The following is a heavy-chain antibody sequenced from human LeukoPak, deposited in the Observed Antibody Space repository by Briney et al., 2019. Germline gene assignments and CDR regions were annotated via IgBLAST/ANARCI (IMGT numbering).Heavy chain of an antibody. CDR1: GYTFTSYG. Sequence: ASVKVSCKASGYTFTSYGISWVRQAPGQGLEWMGWISAYNGNTNYAQKLQGRVTMTTDTSTSTAYMELRSLRSDDTAVYYCARVHRLAGTYASITGSIYWGQGTLVTVSS. D-gene: IGHD1-20*01. V-gene: IGHV1-18*01. CDR3: ARVHRLAGTYASITGSIY. CDR2: ISAYNGNT. J-gene: IGHJ4*02.